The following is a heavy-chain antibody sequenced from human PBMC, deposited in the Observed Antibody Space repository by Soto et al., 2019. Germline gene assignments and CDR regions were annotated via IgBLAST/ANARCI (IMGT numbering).Heavy chain of an antibody. CDR2: IYYTGST. CDR3: ALDCANGVCSPW. D-gene: IGHD2-8*01. CDR1: GGSISSNSHY. J-gene: IGHJ4*02. Sequence: QLQLQESGPGLVKTSETLSLTCAVSGGSISSNSHYWGWIRQPPGKGLEWIASIYYTGSTYYNPSLKSRVTISVDTSKNQFSLRLSSVTAADTAVYFCALDCANGVCSPWWGQGTLVTVSS. V-gene: IGHV4-39*01.